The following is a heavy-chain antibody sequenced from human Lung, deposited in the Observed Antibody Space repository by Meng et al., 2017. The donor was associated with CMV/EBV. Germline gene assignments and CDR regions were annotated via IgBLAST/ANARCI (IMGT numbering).Heavy chain of an antibody. V-gene: IGHV4-4*02. Sequence: QLQLKESGPGLVKPSGSLSLTCGVSGVSIRSNIRWTWVRQPPGKGLEWIGDIDDSGSTNYNPSLNSRISISLDKSKNHFSLKVNSVTAADTAVYYCARGKQDAWELLAYWGQGALVTVSS. D-gene: IGHD1-26*01. J-gene: IGHJ4*02. CDR3: ARGKQDAWELLAY. CDR1: GVSIRSNIR. CDR2: IDDSGST.